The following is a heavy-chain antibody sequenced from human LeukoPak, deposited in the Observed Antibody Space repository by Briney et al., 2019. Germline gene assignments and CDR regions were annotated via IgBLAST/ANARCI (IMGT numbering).Heavy chain of an antibody. J-gene: IGHJ4*02. V-gene: IGHV3-7*04. Sequence: GGSLRLSCTASGFTFSAFWMSWVRHIPGKGLEWLATIKGDGTEKEYAASVKDRLTISRDNGKNSLSLQIDSLRVEDTAVYYCAKDRGWLQYDYWGQGTLVTVSS. CDR1: GFTFSAFW. D-gene: IGHD4-11*01. CDR2: IKGDGTEK. CDR3: AKDRGWLQYDY.